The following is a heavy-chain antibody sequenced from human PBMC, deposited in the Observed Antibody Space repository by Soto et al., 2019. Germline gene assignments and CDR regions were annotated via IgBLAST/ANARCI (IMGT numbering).Heavy chain of an antibody. CDR1: GFTFRSYW. J-gene: IGHJ4*02. CDR3: ARDLRYCSGGSCHLLGYFDY. V-gene: IGHV3-7*01. Sequence: EVQLVESGGGLVQPGGSLRLSCAASGFTFRSYWMSWVRQAPGKGLEWVANIKQDGSEKYYVDSVKGRFTISRDNAKNILDLQMNSLRAEDTAVYYCARDLRYCSGGSCHLLGYFDYWGQGTLVTVSS. D-gene: IGHD2-15*01. CDR2: IKQDGSEK.